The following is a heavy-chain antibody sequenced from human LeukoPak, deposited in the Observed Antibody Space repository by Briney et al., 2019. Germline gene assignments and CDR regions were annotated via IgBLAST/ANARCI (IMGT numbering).Heavy chain of an antibody. D-gene: IGHD2-15*01. J-gene: IGHJ6*03. CDR1: GGSISSSAYY. CDR2: IYYSGST. CDR3: ASFYCSGGSCYQYYYYYYMDV. Sequence: SETLSLTCSVSGGSISSSAYYWGWIRQPPGKGLEWIGNIYYSGSTYYNPSLKSRVTISLNTSKNQFSLELISVTAADTAVYYCASFYCSGGSCYQYYYYYYMDVWGKGTTVTISS. V-gene: IGHV4-39*01.